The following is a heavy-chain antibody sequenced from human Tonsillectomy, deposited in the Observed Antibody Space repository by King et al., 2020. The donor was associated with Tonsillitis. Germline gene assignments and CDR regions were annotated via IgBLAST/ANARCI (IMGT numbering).Heavy chain of an antibody. V-gene: IGHV3-48*03. CDR1: GFTVSSYE. CDR3: ARGGIAVAGIYYYYYMDV. D-gene: IGHD6-19*01. Sequence: EVQLVESGGGLVQPGGSLRLSCAASGFTVSSYEMNWVRQAPGKGLEWVAYISRSGSTIDYTDSVKGRFTISRDNANNSLYLQMNSLRAEDTAVYYCARGGIAVAGIYYYYYMDVWGKGTTVTVSS. J-gene: IGHJ6*03. CDR2: ISRSGSTI.